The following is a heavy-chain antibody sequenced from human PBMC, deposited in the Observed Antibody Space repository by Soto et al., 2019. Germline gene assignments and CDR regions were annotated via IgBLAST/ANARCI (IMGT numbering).Heavy chain of an antibody. Sequence: SETLSLTCTVSGGSISSGGYYCSWIRQHPGKGLEWIGHIYHSGTTYYNPSLKSRVTISVDTSKNQISLKLTSVSAADTAVYYCATEYYDSRGYYYIDSWGQGTLVTVSS. CDR3: ATEYYDSRGYYYIDS. CDR2: IYHSGTT. J-gene: IGHJ4*02. V-gene: IGHV4-31*03. CDR1: GGSISSGGYY. D-gene: IGHD3-22*01.